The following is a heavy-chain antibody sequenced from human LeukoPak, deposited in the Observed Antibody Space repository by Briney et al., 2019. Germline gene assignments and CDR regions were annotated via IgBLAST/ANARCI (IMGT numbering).Heavy chain of an antibody. V-gene: IGHV4-59*01. D-gene: IGHD1-7*01. CDR3: ARGIQDDYGYNWNLFDY. CDR1: GGSISSYY. CDR2: IYYSGST. Sequence: SETLSLTGTVSGGSISSYYWSWIRQPPGKGLEWIGYIYYSGSTNYNPSLKSRVTISVNTSKNQFSLKLSSVTAADTAVYYCARGIQDDYGYNWNLFDYWGQGTLVTVSS. J-gene: IGHJ4*02.